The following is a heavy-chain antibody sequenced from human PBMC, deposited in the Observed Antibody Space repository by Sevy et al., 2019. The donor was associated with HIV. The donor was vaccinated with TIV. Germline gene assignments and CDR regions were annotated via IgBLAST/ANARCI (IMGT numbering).Heavy chain of an antibody. V-gene: IGHV1-69*13. Sequence: ASVKVSCKASGGTFSSYAISWVRQAPGQGLEWMGGIIPIFGTANYAQKFQGRVTITADESTSTAYMELSSLRSEDTAVYYCARTVIVGATSGYYYGMDVWGHGTTVTVSS. J-gene: IGHJ6*02. D-gene: IGHD1-26*01. CDR3: ARTVIVGATSGYYYGMDV. CDR2: IIPIFGTA. CDR1: GGTFSSYA.